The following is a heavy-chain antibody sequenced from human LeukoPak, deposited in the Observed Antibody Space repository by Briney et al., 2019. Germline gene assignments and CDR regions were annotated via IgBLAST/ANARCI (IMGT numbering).Heavy chain of an antibody. J-gene: IGHJ6*03. CDR3: ARDRYYDSYMDV. Sequence: GGSLRLSCATSGFTFSSYEMNWVRQAPGKGLEWVSYISSSGSTIYYADSVKGRFTISRDNAKNSLYLQMNSLRAEDTAVYYCARDRYYDSYMDVWGKGTTVTVSS. D-gene: IGHD3-3*01. CDR2: ISSSGSTI. CDR1: GFTFSSYE. V-gene: IGHV3-48*03.